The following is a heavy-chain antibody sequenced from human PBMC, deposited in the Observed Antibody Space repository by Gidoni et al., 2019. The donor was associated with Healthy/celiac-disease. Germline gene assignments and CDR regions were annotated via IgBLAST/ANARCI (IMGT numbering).Heavy chain of an antibody. CDR3: AKDGGGAYCGGDCYSGWYFDL. D-gene: IGHD2-21*02. CDR1: GFTFSSYG. V-gene: IGHV3-30*18. Sequence: QVQLVESGGGVVQPGRSLRLSCAASGFTFSSYGMHWVRQAPGKGLEWVAVISYDGSNKYYADSVKCRFTISRDNSKNTLYLQMNSLRAEDTAVYYCAKDGGGAYCGGDCYSGWYFDLWGRGTLVTVSS. J-gene: IGHJ2*01. CDR2: ISYDGSNK.